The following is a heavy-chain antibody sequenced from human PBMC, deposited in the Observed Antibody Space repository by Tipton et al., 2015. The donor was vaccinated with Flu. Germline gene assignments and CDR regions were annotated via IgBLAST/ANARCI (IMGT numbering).Heavy chain of an antibody. V-gene: IGHV4-59*01. CDR1: GGSINYYY. D-gene: IGHD4-11*01. CDR3: AGGTSTATMKAFDY. Sequence: GLVKPSETLSLTCAVSGGSINYYYWSWIRQSPGKGLEWIGYIYYSGSTYYSPSLKSRVTISVDTSRNQCSLKLSSVTAADTAVYYCAGGTSTATMKAFDYWGQGTLVTVSS. CDR2: IYYSGST. J-gene: IGHJ4*02.